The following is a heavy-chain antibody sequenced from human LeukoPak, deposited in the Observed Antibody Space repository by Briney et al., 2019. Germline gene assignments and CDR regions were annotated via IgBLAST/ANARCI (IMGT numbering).Heavy chain of an antibody. CDR3: VREEDCSGGICYLGNAFDI. CDR2: INHSGST. J-gene: IGHJ3*02. D-gene: IGHD2-15*01. Sequence: PSETLSLTCAVYGGSFSGYYWSWIRQPPGKGLEWIGEINHSGSTNYNASLKSRVTISVDTSKNQFSLKLSSVTAADTAVYYCVREEDCSGGICYLGNAFDIWGQGTMVTVSS. V-gene: IGHV4-34*01. CDR1: GGSFSGYY.